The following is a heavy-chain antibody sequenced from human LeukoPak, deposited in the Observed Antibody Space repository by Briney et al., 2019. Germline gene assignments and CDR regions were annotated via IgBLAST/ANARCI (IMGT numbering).Heavy chain of an antibody. CDR1: GFTFSSYA. Sequence: PGGSLRLSCAASGFTFSSYAMSWVRQAPGKGLEWVAVISYDGSNKYYADSVKGRFTISRDNSKNTLYLQMNSLRAEDTAVYYCARSVEMATIFAYWGQGTLVTVSS. CDR2: ISYDGSNK. CDR3: ARSVEMATIFAY. J-gene: IGHJ4*02. D-gene: IGHD5-24*01. V-gene: IGHV3-30*04.